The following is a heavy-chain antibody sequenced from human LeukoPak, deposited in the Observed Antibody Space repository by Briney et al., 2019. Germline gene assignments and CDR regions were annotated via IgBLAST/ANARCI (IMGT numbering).Heavy chain of an antibody. CDR3: AKPLRYCSGGSCSLIDY. CDR1: GFTFSSYG. CDR2: ISYDGSNK. Sequence: GRSLRLSCGASGFTFSSYGMHWVRQAPGKGLEWVAVISYDGSNKYYADSVKGRFTISRDNSKNTLYLQMNSLRAEDTAVYYCAKPLRYCSGGSCSLIDYWGQGTLVTVSS. J-gene: IGHJ4*02. V-gene: IGHV3-30*18. D-gene: IGHD2-15*01.